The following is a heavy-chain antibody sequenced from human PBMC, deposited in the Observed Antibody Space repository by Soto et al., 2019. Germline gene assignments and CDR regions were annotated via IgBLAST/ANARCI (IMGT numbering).Heavy chain of an antibody. V-gene: IGHV3-66*01. Sequence: EVQLVESGGGLVRPGGSLRLSCAASGFTLSSNYMSWVRQAPGKGLEWVSVLYSGGNTYYADSVRGSFTISRDASKNTLYLQMNSLRAEDTAVYYCARSYGSGSYGSYFPTLVYWGQGTLVTVSS. CDR2: LYSGGNT. J-gene: IGHJ4*01. D-gene: IGHD3-10*01. CDR3: ARSYGSGSYGSYFPTLVY. CDR1: GFTLSSNY.